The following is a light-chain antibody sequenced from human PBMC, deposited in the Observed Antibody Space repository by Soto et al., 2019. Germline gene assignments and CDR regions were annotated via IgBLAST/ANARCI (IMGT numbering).Light chain of an antibody. CDR3: QQSYNSPPT. CDR2: AAS. J-gene: IGKJ1*01. V-gene: IGKV1-39*01. CDR1: ENIRAY. Sequence: DIQMTQSPSSLSASVGDRVTITCRVSENIRAYLNWYQQNSGKAPNLLIYAASTLQSGIPSRFSGSGSGKDFILTITSLQPEDFATYFCQQSYNSPPTFGQGTKVDIK.